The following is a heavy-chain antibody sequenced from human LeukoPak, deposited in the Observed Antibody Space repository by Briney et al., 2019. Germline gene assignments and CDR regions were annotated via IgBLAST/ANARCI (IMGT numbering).Heavy chain of an antibody. D-gene: IGHD3-16*01. V-gene: IGHV4-59*08. CDR1: GGSISSYY. J-gene: IGHJ4*02. CDR3: ARLPTPPGDYYFDY. CDR2: IYYSGST. Sequence: SETLSLTCTVSGGSISSYYWSWIRQPPGKGLEWIGYIYYSGSTNYNPSLKSRVTISVDTSKNQFSLKLSSVTAADTAVYYCARLPTPPGDYYFDYWGQGTLVTVSS.